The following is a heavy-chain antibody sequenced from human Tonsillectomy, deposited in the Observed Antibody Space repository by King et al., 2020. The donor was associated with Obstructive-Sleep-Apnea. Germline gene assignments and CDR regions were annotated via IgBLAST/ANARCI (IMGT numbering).Heavy chain of an antibody. CDR2: LPWDADQ. CDR1: GFSLSTTGVG. V-gene: IGHV2-5*02. D-gene: IGHD1-26*01. CDR3: ALLWEPTFAFDI. Sequence: LPASFPPLVQRTQTLPLTCTFSGFSLSTTGVGVGWIRQPPGKALAWLALLPWDADQRYRPSLKSSLTITKDTSKNQVVLILTNMDPVDTATYSCALLWEPTFAFDIWGQGTMVTASS. J-gene: IGHJ3*02.